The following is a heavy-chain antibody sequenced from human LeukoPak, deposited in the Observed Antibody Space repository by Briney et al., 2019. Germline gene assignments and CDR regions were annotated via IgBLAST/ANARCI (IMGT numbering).Heavy chain of an antibody. CDR3: ATDRGYSSFDY. V-gene: IGHV3-7*01. J-gene: IGHJ4*02. D-gene: IGHD5-18*01. Sequence: GGSLRLSCAASGFTFIGSWMVWVRQAPGKGLEWVANINQDGSEKSSVASVRDRFTISRDNAKNSLYLQMNSLRAEDTAVYYCATDRGYSSFDYWGQGTLVTASS. CDR1: GFTFIGSW. CDR2: INQDGSEK.